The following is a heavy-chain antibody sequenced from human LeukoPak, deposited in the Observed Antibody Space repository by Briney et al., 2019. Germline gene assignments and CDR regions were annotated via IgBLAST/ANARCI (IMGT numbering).Heavy chain of an antibody. CDR3: ARGPSLVPATIYYHYMDV. D-gene: IGHD2-2*01. CDR2: IYGDDYA. Sequence: GGSLRLSCAASGFTVGSNYMTWVRQAPGKGLEWVALIYGDDYAFYADSVEGRFTVSRDRSKNTVYLRLNSLRPEDTAVYFCARGPSLVPATIYYHYMDVWGTGTTVTFSS. V-gene: IGHV3-53*01. J-gene: IGHJ6*03. CDR1: GFTVGSNY.